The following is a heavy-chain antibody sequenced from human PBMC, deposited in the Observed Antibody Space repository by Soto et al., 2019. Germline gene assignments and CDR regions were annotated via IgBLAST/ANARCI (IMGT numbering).Heavy chain of an antibody. J-gene: IGHJ4*02. CDR2: IIPILGIA. Sequence: QVQLVQSGAEVKKPGSSMKVSCKASGGTFSSYTISWVRQAPGQGLEWMGRIIPILGIANYAQKFQGRVTITADKSTSTAYMELSSLRSEDTAVYYCARSARFGVVTIDYWGQGTLVTVSS. CDR1: GGTFSSYT. V-gene: IGHV1-69*02. D-gene: IGHD3-3*01. CDR3: ARSARFGVVTIDY.